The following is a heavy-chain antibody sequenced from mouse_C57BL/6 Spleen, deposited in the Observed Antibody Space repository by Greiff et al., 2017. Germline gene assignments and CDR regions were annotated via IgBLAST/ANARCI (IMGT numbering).Heavy chain of an antibody. Sequence: QVHVKQSGAELVKPVASVKLSCKASGYTFTEYTIHWVKQRSGQGLEWIGWFYPGSGSIKYNEKFKDKATLTADKSSSTVYMELSRLTSEDSAVYFCARHEGSYYGNPWYFDVWGTGTTVTVSS. CDR1: GYTFTEYT. D-gene: IGHD2-1*01. V-gene: IGHV1-62-2*01. CDR2: FYPGSGSI. CDR3: ARHEGSYYGNPWYFDV. J-gene: IGHJ1*03.